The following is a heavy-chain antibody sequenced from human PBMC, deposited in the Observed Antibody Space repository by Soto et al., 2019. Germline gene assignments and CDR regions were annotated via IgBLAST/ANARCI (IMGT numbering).Heavy chain of an antibody. CDR1: GYRFTSYW. V-gene: IGHV5-10-1*01. Sequence: GESLKISCKGSGYRFTSYWIIWVRQMPGQGLEWMGRIDPSDSYTNYSPPFQGHGTISADRSISTAYLQWSSLKASDTAMYYCARRGPPAYCSSTSCYFFGMDVWGQGTTVTVSS. CDR3: ARRGPPAYCSSTSCYFFGMDV. J-gene: IGHJ6*02. CDR2: IDPSDSYT. D-gene: IGHD2-2*01.